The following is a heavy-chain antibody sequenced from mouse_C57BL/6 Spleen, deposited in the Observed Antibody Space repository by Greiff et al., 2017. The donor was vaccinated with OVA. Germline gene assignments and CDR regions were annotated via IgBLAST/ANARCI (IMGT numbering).Heavy chain of an antibody. D-gene: IGHD1-1*01. J-gene: IGHJ1*03. CDR2: IDPSDSET. Sequence: VQLQQPGAELVRPGSSVKLSCKASGYTFTSYWMHWVKQRPIQGLEWIGNIDPSDSETHYNQKFKDKATLTVDKSSSTAYMQLSSLTSEDSAVYYCASHYGSSYGYFDVWGTGTTVTVSS. CDR3: ASHYGSSYGYFDV. CDR1: GYTFTSYW. V-gene: IGHV1-52*01.